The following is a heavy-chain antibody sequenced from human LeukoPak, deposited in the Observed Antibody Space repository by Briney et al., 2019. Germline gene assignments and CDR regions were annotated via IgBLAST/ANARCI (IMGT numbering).Heavy chain of an antibody. Sequence: EGSLRLSCAASGFTFSSYAMSWVRQAPGKGLEWVSAISGSGGSTYYADSVKGRFTISRDNSKNTRYLQMNSLRAEDTAVYYCAKAVAVAGLFDYWGQGTLVTVSS. CDR1: GFTFSSYA. V-gene: IGHV3-23*01. CDR2: ISGSGGST. J-gene: IGHJ4*02. CDR3: AKAVAVAGLFDY. D-gene: IGHD6-19*01.